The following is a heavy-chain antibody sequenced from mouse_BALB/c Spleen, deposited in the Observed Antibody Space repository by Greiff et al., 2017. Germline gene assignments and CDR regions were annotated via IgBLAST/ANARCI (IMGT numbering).Heavy chain of an antibody. CDR1: GFTFSNYW. CDR2: IRLKSNNYAT. Sequence: EVKVEESGGGLVQPGGSMKLSCVASGFTFSNYWMNWVRQSPEKGLEWVAEIRLKSNNYATHYAESVKGRFTISRDDSKSSVYLQMNNLRAEDTGIYYCTRNWDVSSGFAYWGQGTLVTVSA. CDR3: TRNWDVSSGFAY. J-gene: IGHJ3*01. V-gene: IGHV6-6*02. D-gene: IGHD4-1*01.